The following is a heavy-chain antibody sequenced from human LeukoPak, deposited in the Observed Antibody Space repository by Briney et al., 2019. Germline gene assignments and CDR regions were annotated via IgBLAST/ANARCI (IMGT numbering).Heavy chain of an antibody. D-gene: IGHD3-3*01. V-gene: IGHV4-38-2*01. Sequence: SETLSLTCAVSGYSLSSGYYWGWIRQPPGKGLEWIGSIYHSGSTYYNPSLKSRVTISVDTSKNQFSLKLSSVTAADTAVYYCARQGQYYDFWSGYVNWFDPWGQGTLVTVSS. J-gene: IGHJ5*02. CDR2: IYHSGST. CDR1: GYSLSSGYY. CDR3: ARQGQYYDFWSGYVNWFDP.